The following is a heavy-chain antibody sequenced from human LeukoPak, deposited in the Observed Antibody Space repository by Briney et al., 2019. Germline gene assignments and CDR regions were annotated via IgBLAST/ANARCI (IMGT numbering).Heavy chain of an antibody. CDR1: GSTFSASG. J-gene: IGHJ6*02. CDR2: IRSKPNNYAT. V-gene: IGHV3-73*01. D-gene: IGHD1-1*01. Sequence: GGSLRLSCAASGSTFSASGIHWVRQASGKGLEWVGRIRSKPNNYATTYAASVKGRFTVSRDDSKNTAYLQMNSLKTEDTAVYYCSSELTYYFSMDVWGQGTTVTVSS. CDR3: SSELTYYFSMDV.